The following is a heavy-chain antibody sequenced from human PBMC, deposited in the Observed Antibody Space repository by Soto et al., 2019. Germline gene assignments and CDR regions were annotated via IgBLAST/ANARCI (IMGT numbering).Heavy chain of an antibody. J-gene: IGHJ3*02. CDR3: AREASYYDFWSGYQPHAFDI. Sequence: PSETLSLTCTASGGSISSYYWSWIRQPPGKGLEWIGYIYYSGSTNYNPSLKSRVTISVDTSKNQFSLKLSSVTAADTAVYYCAREASYYDFWSGYQPHAFDIWGQGTMVTVSS. CDR2: IYYSGST. V-gene: IGHV4-59*01. D-gene: IGHD3-3*01. CDR1: GGSISSYY.